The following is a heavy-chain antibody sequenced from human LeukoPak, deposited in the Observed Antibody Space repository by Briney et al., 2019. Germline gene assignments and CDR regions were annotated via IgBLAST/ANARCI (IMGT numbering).Heavy chain of an antibody. Sequence: PSETLSLTCTVSGGSISRYYWNWIRQPPGKGLEWIGYIYYGGSTDYNPSLKSRVTISVDTSKNQFSLKLSSVTAADTALYYCARLIRDSSGFYYFDLWGQGTLVTVSS. CDR1: GGSISRYY. V-gene: IGHV4-59*08. CDR2: IYYGGST. J-gene: IGHJ4*02. CDR3: ARLIRDSSGFYYFDL. D-gene: IGHD3-22*01.